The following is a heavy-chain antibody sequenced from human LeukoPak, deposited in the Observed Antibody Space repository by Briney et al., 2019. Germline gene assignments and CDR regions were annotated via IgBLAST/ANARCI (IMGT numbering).Heavy chain of an antibody. CDR2: ISSSGSTI. V-gene: IGHV3-11*01. J-gene: IGHJ3*02. Sequence: GGSLRLSCAASGFTFSDYYMSWIRQAPGKGLEWVSYISSSGSTIYYADSVKGRFTISRDNSKNTLYLQMNSLRAEDTAVYYCAKIAVAGGNAFDIWGQGTMVTVSS. CDR3: AKIAVAGGNAFDI. CDR1: GFTFSDYY. D-gene: IGHD6-19*01.